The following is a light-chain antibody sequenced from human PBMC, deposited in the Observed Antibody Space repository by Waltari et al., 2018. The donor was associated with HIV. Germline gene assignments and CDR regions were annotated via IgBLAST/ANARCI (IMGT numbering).Light chain of an antibody. V-gene: IGKV3-15*01. J-gene: IGKJ1*01. CDR1: HGVSSS. CDR3: QQYYNWPPWT. Sequence: EIVMPQSPATLSVSPGEGATLSCRASHGVSSSLAWYQQRPVQAPRLLIYGASTRAAGSPARFSGSGSGTEFTLTISSLQSEDFALYYCQQYYNWPPWTFGQGTKVEIK. CDR2: GAS.